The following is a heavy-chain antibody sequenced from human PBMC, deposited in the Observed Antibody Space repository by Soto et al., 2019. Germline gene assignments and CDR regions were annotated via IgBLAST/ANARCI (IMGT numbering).Heavy chain of an antibody. Sequence: PSETLSLTCAVSGGSISSGGYSWSWIRQPPGKGLEWIGYIYHSGSTYYNPSLKSRVTISVDTSKNQFSLKLSSVTAAVTAVYYCARGKTVAAAGPFDYWGQGTLVTVSS. CDR1: GGSISSGGYS. D-gene: IGHD6-13*01. J-gene: IGHJ4*02. CDR2: IYHSGST. CDR3: ARGKTVAAAGPFDY. V-gene: IGHV4-30-2*05.